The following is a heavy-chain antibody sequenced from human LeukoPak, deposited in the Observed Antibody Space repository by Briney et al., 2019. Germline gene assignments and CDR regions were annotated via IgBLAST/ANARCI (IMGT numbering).Heavy chain of an antibody. V-gene: IGHV4-39*02. CDR1: GVSITSGKFY. Sequence: PSETLSLTCPVSGVSITSGKFYWGWIRQPPGKGLEWIGSLYYSGTPYYNPSLESRVAMSLATSENHFSLSLTPVTAADTAIYYCVRGIPVSGPYYFDSWGQGTLVTVSS. J-gene: IGHJ4*02. D-gene: IGHD5/OR15-5a*01. CDR3: VRGIPVSGPYYFDS. CDR2: LYYSGTP.